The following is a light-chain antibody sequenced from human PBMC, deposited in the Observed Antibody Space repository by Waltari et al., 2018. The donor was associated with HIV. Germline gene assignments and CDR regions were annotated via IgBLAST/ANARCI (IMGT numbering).Light chain of an antibody. CDR1: NTNIGAGYD. J-gene: IGLJ1*01. CDR3: QSFDTSLSASV. V-gene: IGLV1-40*01. CDR2: DNT. Sequence: QSVLTQPPSVSGAPGQRVTISCTGSNTNIGAGYDVHWYQQVPGRAPKLLIYDNTNRPSWVPDRFSGYKSGTSAALAITGLQAVDETDYYCQSFDTSLSASVFGTGTRVTVL.